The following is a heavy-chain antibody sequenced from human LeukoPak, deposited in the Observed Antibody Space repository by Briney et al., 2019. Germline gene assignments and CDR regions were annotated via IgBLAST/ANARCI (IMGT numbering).Heavy chain of an antibody. CDR3: ARNKYEAAGWFDP. CDR2: TYYRSKWYN. Sequence: SQTLSLTCAISGDSVSSNSAAWNWITQSPSRDLEWLGRTYYRSKWYNDYAVSVKSRITINPDTSKNQFSLQLNSVTPEDMAVYYCARNKYEAAGWFDPWGQGTLVSVSS. CDR1: GDSVSSNSAA. D-gene: IGHD2-15*01. V-gene: IGHV6-1*01. J-gene: IGHJ5*02.